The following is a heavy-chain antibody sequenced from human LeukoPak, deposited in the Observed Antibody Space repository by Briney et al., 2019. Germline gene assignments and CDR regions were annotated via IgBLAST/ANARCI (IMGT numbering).Heavy chain of an antibody. J-gene: IGHJ4*02. CDR3: ARDLEDSSGYYYDLDY. CDR1: GFTFSSYE. CDR2: ISSSGSTI. Sequence: TGRSLRLSCAASGFTFSSYEMNWVRQAPGKGLEWVSYISSSGSTIYYADSVKGRFTISRDNAKNSLYLQMNSLRAEDTAVYYCARDLEDSSGYYYDLDYWGQGTLVTVSS. V-gene: IGHV3-48*03. D-gene: IGHD3-22*01.